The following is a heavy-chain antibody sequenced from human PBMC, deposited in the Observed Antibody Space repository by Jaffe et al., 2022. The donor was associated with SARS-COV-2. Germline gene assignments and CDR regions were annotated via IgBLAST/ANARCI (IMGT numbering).Heavy chain of an antibody. CDR1: GFTFDDYA. Sequence: EVQLVESGGGLVQPGRSLRLSCAASGFTFDDYAMHWVRQAPGKGLEWVSGISWNSGSIGYADSVKGRFTISRDNAKNSLYLQMNSLRAEDTALYYCAKALAVNDYWYFDLWGRGTLVTVSS. V-gene: IGHV3-9*01. CDR2: ISWNSGSI. J-gene: IGHJ2*01. D-gene: IGHD1-1*01. CDR3: AKALAVNDYWYFDL.